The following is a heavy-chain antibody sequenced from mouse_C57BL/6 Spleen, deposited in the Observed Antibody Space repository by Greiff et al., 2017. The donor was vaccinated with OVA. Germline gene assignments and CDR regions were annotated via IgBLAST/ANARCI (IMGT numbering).Heavy chain of an antibody. V-gene: IGHV5-4*01. Sequence: EVQLVESGGGLVKPGGSLKLSCAASGFTFSSYAMSWVRQTPEKRLAWVATISDGGSYTYYPDNVKGRFTISRDNAKNNLYLQMSHPEAEDTAMYSCGRAYYSNYWFAYWGQGTLVTVSA. CDR2: ISDGGSYT. CDR3: GRAYYSNYWFAY. D-gene: IGHD2-5*01. J-gene: IGHJ3*01. CDR1: GFTFSSYA.